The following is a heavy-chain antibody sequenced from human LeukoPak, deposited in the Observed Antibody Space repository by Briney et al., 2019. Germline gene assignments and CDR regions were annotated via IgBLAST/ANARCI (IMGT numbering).Heavy chain of an antibody. Sequence: GASVKVSCKVSGYTLTELSMHWVRQAPGKGLEWMGGFDPEDGETIYAQKFQGRVTMAEDTSTDTAYMELSSLRSEDTAVYYCATGNIGRIAAAGHNWFDPWGQGTLVTVSS. CDR1: GYTLTELS. D-gene: IGHD6-13*01. J-gene: IGHJ5*02. CDR3: ATGNIGRIAAAGHNWFDP. CDR2: FDPEDGET. V-gene: IGHV1-24*01.